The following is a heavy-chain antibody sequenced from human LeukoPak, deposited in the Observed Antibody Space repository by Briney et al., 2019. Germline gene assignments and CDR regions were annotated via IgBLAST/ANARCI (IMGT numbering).Heavy chain of an antibody. V-gene: IGHV4-4*07. CDR3: AREMVPSIAAGAFDI. CDR2: LYNTGST. D-gene: IGHD6-25*01. CDR1: GGSISSYY. J-gene: IGHJ3*02. Sequence: SETLSLTCTISGGSISSYYWNWIRQPAGKGLEWIGRLYNTGSTNYNPSLKSRVTISVDTSKNQFSLKLSSVTAADTAVYYCAREMVPSIAAGAFDIWGQGTMVTVSS.